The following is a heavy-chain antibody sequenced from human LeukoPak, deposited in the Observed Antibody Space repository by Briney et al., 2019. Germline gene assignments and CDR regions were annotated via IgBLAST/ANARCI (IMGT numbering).Heavy chain of an antibody. CDR3: ARQDPTSSSWGDPTSRLKNWFDP. D-gene: IGHD6-13*01. V-gene: IGHV4-39*01. CDR1: GGSISSSSYY. Sequence: PSETLSLTCTVSGGSISSSSYYRGWIRQPPGKGLEWIGSIYYSGSTNYNPSLKSRVTISVDTSKNQFSLKLSSVTAADTAVYYCARQDPTSSSWGDPTSRLKNWFDPWGQGTLVTVSS. CDR2: IYYSGST. J-gene: IGHJ5*02.